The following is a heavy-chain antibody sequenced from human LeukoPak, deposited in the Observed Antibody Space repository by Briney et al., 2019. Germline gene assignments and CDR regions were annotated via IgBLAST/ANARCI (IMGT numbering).Heavy chain of an antibody. Sequence: GGSLRLSCATSGFNFDRYTIHWVRQAPGKGLEWVSLAGWAGGTTYYSDSVRGRFTISRDSGKNSVYLQMNSLTTDDTAFYFCAKELDTMFFDYWGQGALVTVSP. CDR3: AKELDTMFFDY. CDR2: AGWAGGTT. V-gene: IGHV3-43*01. CDR1: GFNFDRYT. J-gene: IGHJ4*02. D-gene: IGHD5-18*01.